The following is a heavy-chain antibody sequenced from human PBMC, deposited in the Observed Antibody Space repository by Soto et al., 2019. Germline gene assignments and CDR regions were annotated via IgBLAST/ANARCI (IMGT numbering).Heavy chain of an antibody. V-gene: IGHV3-23*01. CDR3: TRILWSSRRDALDI. CDR1: RFTFRNYA. J-gene: IGHJ6*02. CDR2: IGTSGTPT. D-gene: IGHD2-21*01. Sequence: GGSLRLSCIASRFTFRNYAMAWVRQAPGEDLEWVSAIGTSGTPTLYADSVKSRFSISRDDSRNTVSLQMNSLGVEDTATYYCTRILWSSRRDALDIWGQGTTVTVSS.